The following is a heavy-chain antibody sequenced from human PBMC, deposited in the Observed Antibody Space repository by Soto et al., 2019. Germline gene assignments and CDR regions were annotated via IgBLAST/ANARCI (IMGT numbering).Heavy chain of an antibody. CDR1: GCIFGSRS. Sequence: PWGTLRLSCAASGCIFGSRSMSWVGQAQGRALGCVTTINSNDIDTHYADSVKGRFTISRDNSKITLELQINSLRADDTAIHYCVSWLSAHFDYWGPGTLVTVSS. CDR2: INSNDIDT. CDR3: VSWLSAHFDY. D-gene: IGHD6-19*01. J-gene: IGHJ4*02. V-gene: IGHV3-23*01.